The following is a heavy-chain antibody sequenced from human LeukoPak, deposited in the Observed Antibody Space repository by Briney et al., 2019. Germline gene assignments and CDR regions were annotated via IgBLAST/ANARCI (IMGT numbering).Heavy chain of an antibody. CDR1: GFTFSSYS. V-gene: IGHV3-21*01. CDR2: ISSSSSYI. J-gene: IGHJ4*02. Sequence: GGSVRLSCAASGFTFSSYSMNWVRQAPGKGLEWVSSISSSSSYIYYADSVKGRFTISRDNAKNSLYLQMNSLRAEDTAAYYCAPGYDSSGYYRNWGQGTLVTVSS. D-gene: IGHD3-22*01. CDR3: APGYDSSGYYRN.